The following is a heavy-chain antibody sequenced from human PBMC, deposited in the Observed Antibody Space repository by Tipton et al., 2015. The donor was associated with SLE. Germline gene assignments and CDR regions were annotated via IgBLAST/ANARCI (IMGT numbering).Heavy chain of an antibody. Sequence: TLSLTCTVSGGSISPYYWSWVRQPPGKGLEWIGYVYYSGSTMYNSSLRSRVTMAVDPAKNQLSLKLSSVTAADTAVYYCARERYFDWLFKAADSWGQGTLVTVSS. CDR1: GGSISPYY. V-gene: IGHV4-59*12. J-gene: IGHJ4*02. CDR3: ARERYFDWLFKAADS. CDR2: VYYSGST. D-gene: IGHD3-9*01.